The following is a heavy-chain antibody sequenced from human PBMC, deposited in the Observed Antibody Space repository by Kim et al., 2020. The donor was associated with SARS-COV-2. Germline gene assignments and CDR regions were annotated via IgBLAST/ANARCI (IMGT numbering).Heavy chain of an antibody. Sequence: GGSLRLSCAASGFTFSSYDMHWVRQATGKGLEWVSAIGTAGDTYYPGSVKGRFTISRENAKNSLYLQMNSLRAGDTAVYYCARGGYYDSSGYSPHGAFDIWGQGTMVTVSS. V-gene: IGHV3-13*04. J-gene: IGHJ3*02. CDR3: ARGGYYDSSGYSPHGAFDI. CDR1: GFTFSSYD. D-gene: IGHD3-22*01. CDR2: IGTAGDT.